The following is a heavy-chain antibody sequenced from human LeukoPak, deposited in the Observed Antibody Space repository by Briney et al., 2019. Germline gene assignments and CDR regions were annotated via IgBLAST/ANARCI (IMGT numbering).Heavy chain of an antibody. CDR3: ASSLEDILTGQGNTRGVYFDY. J-gene: IGHJ4*02. V-gene: IGHV4-59*08. CDR1: GGSISSYY. Sequence: SETLSLTCTVSGGSISSYYWSWIRQPPGKGLEWIGYIYYSGSTNYNPSLKSRVTISVDTSKNQFSLKLSSVTAAGTAVYYCASSLEDILTGQGNTRGVYFDYWGQGTLVTVSS. D-gene: IGHD3-9*01. CDR2: IYYSGST.